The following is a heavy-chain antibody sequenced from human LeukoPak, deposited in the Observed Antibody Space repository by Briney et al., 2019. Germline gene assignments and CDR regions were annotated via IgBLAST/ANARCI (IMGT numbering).Heavy chain of an antibody. Sequence: SETLSLTCTVSGGSISSYYWSWIRQPAGKGLEWIGRIYASGSTHYNPSLKSRVTMSVDTSKKQFSLNLSSVTAADTAVYYWARGQGGSLSWFDPWGQGTLVTVSS. CDR3: ARGQGGSLSWFDP. CDR2: IYASGST. J-gene: IGHJ5*02. D-gene: IGHD5-12*01. CDR1: GGSISSYY. V-gene: IGHV4-4*07.